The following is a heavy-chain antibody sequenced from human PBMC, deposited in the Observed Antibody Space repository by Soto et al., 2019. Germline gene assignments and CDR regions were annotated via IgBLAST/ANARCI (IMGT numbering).Heavy chain of an antibody. CDR2: IIPIFGTA. D-gene: IGHD6-13*01. Sequence: SVKVSCKSSGGTFSSCSISWGRQAPGQGLEWMGGIIPIFGTANYAQKFQGRVTITADESTSTAYMELSSLRSEDTAVYYCARGHTSAMGYYDFYGMDVWGQGTTVTVSS. CDR3: ARGHTSAMGYYDFYGMDV. J-gene: IGHJ6*02. V-gene: IGHV1-69*13. CDR1: GGTFSSCS.